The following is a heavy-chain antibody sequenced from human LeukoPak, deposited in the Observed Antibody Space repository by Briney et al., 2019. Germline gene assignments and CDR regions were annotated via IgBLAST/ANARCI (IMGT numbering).Heavy chain of an antibody. D-gene: IGHD3-22*01. V-gene: IGHV3-33*06. J-gene: IGHJ4*02. CDR1: GFTFSSYG. CDR3: AKDNPKIAPRYYYDSSGYPLDY. CDR2: IWYDGSNK. Sequence: GGSLRLSCAASGFTFSSYGMHWVRQAPAKGLGWVAVIWYDGSNKYYADSVKGRFTISRDNSKNTLYLQMNSLRAEDTAVYYCAKDNPKIAPRYYYDSSGYPLDYWGQGTLVTVSS.